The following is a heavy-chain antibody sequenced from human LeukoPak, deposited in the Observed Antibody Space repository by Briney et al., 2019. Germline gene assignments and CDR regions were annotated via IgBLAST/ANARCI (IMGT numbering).Heavy chain of an antibody. Sequence: GASVKVSCKASGYTFTGYYMHWVRQAPGQGLEWMGWINPNSGGTNYAQKFQGRVTMTRDTSISTAYMELSRLRSDDTAVYYCARDKRGVTPYYMDVWGKGTTVTVSS. D-gene: IGHD4-23*01. CDR1: GYTFTGYY. V-gene: IGHV1-2*02. J-gene: IGHJ6*03. CDR3: ARDKRGVTPYYMDV. CDR2: INPNSGGT.